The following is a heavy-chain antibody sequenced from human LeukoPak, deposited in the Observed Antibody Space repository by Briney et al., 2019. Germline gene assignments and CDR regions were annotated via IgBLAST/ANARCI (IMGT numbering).Heavy chain of an antibody. CDR1: NSCINSYY. CDR2: EYDSGRT. D-gene: IGHD2-2*01. V-gene: IGHV4-59*01. CDR3: ARVTSSFNYAYYYYMDV. J-gene: IGHJ6*03. Sequence: PSVTLSLACTVSNSCINSYYWIWIRQPQGKELDGIVYEYDSGRTNYNPSLKSRVTISVDTSKNHFSLRVNSVTAADTAIYYCARVTSSFNYAYYYYMDVWGKGTTVTISS.